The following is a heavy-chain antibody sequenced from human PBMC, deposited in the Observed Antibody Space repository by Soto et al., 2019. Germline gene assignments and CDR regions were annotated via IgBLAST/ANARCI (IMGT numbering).Heavy chain of an antibody. Sequence: QVQLVQSGAEVKKPGSSVKVSCKASGGTFSSYTISWVRRAPGQGLEWMGRIIPILGIANYAQKFQGRVTITADKSTSTAYMELSSLRSEDTAVYYCARDRGIAVAGTCFDYWGQGTLVTVSS. CDR3: ARDRGIAVAGTCFDY. V-gene: IGHV1-69*08. CDR2: IIPILGIA. D-gene: IGHD6-19*01. CDR1: GGTFSSYT. J-gene: IGHJ4*02.